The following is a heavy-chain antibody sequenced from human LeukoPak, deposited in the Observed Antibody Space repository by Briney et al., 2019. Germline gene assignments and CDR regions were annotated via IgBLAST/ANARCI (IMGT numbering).Heavy chain of an antibody. CDR3: AREQLVLGYFDY. Sequence: GGSLRLSCAASGFTFSSYAMHWVRQAPGKGLEWVAVISYDGSNKYYADSVKGRFTISRDNSKNTLYLQMNSLRAEDTAVYYCAREQLVLGYFDYRGQGTLVTVSS. CDR2: ISYDGSNK. V-gene: IGHV3-30-3*01. D-gene: IGHD6-6*01. CDR1: GFTFSSYA. J-gene: IGHJ4*02.